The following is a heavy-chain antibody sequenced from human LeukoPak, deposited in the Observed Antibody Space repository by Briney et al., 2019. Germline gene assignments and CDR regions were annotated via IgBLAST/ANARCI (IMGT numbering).Heavy chain of an antibody. CDR2: IYYSGST. D-gene: IGHD5-12*01. CDR3: ASTRWLQFDY. J-gene: IGHJ4*02. CDR1: GGSTSSSSYY. V-gene: IGHV4-39*01. Sequence: SETLSLTCTVSGGSTSSSSYYWGWIRQPPGKGLEWIGSIYYSGSTYYNPSLKSRVTISVDTSKNQFSLKLSSVTAADTAVYYCASTRWLQFDYWGQGTLVTVSS.